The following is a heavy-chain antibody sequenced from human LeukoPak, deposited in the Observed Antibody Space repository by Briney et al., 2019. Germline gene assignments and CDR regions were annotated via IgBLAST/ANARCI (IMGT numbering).Heavy chain of an antibody. CDR3: ASLGPDCTNGVCYKFDY. V-gene: IGHV4-34*01. CDR1: GGSFSGYY. CDR2: INHSGST. D-gene: IGHD2-8*01. J-gene: IGHJ4*02. Sequence: PSETLSLTCAVYGGSFSGYYWSWIRQPPGKGLEWIGEINHSGSTNYNPSLKSRVTISVDTSKNQFSLKLSSVTAADTAVYYCASLGPDCTNGVCYKFDYWGQGTLVTVSS.